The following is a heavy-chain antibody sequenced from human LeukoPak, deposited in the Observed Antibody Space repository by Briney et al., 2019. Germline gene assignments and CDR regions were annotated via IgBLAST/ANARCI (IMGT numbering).Heavy chain of an antibody. V-gene: IGHV3-21*01. CDR3: ARDYDEDY. D-gene: IGHD5-12*01. CDR2: ISTSSSHI. CDR1: GFTFSTYS. Sequence: GGSLRLSCAASGFTFSTYSMNWVRQAPGKGLEWVSSISTSSSHIYYADSVKGRFTISRDNAENSLYLQMHSLRAEDTAVYYCARDYDEDYWGQGTLVTVSS. J-gene: IGHJ4*02.